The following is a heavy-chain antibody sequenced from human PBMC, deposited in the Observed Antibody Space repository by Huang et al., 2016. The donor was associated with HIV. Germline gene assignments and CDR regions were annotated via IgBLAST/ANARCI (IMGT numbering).Heavy chain of an antibody. CDR1: GFTFSDYY. CDR2: MSSTGNTI. Sequence: QVQLVESGGGLVKPGGSLRLSCAASGFTFSDYYMRGIRQGQRKGLEWVSYMSSTGNTIYYPDSVKGRFTIARENAKNSLFLQMNSLRAEDTAIYYCARKGRDDFWSGYPDYWGQGTLVTVSS. D-gene: IGHD3-3*01. CDR3: ARKGRDDFWSGYPDY. V-gene: IGHV3-11*04. J-gene: IGHJ4*02.